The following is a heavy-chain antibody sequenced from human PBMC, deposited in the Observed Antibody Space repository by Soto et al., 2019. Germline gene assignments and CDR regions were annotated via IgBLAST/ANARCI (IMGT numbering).Heavy chain of an antibody. J-gene: IGHJ4*02. Sequence: QVQLVESGGGVIQPGRSLRLACAASGFTFSSRGMHWVRQAPGKGPEWVAIISHDANNKFYADSVKGRFTISRDNSKNTLYLEMNSLRAEDTAVYYCVKEDGNYFFDYWGQGTLVTVSA. D-gene: IGHD1-1*01. V-gene: IGHV3-30*18. CDR2: ISHDANNK. CDR1: GFTFSSRG. CDR3: VKEDGNYFFDY.